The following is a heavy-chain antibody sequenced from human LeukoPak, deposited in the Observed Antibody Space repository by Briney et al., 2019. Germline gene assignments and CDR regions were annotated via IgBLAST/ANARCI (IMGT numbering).Heavy chain of an antibody. D-gene: IGHD5-12*01. J-gene: IGHJ4*02. CDR3: ARVAPGSGYDFDY. CDR1: GFTFRSYE. Sequence: PGGSLRLSCAASGFTFRSYEMNWVRQAPGKGLEWVSYISSSGSSIYYADPVKGRFTISRDNAKNSLYLQMNSLRAEDTAVYYCARVAPGSGYDFDYWGQGTLVTVSS. V-gene: IGHV3-48*03. CDR2: ISSSGSSI.